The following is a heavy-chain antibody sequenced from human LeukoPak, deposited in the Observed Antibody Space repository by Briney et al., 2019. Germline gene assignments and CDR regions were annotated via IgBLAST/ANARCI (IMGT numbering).Heavy chain of an antibody. Sequence: TGGSLRLSCAASGFTFSSYWMHWVRQAPGKGLVWVSRINSDGSSTSYADSVKGRFTISRDNAKNSLYLQMNSLRAEDTAVYYCARDMAGPYFDYWGQGTLVTVSS. CDR3: ARDMAGPYFDY. CDR2: INSDGSST. V-gene: IGHV3-74*01. CDR1: GFTFSSYW. J-gene: IGHJ4*02. D-gene: IGHD6-19*01.